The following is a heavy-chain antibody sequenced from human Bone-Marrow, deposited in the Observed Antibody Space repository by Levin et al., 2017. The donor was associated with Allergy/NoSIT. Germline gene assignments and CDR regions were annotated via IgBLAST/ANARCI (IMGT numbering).Heavy chain of an antibody. V-gene: IGHV1-18*01. CDR3: ARVEGGTTTDYYFDY. CDR1: GYTFTSYG. CDR2: ISPYNGDT. D-gene: IGHD1/OR15-1a*01. J-gene: IGHJ4*02. Sequence: VASVKVSCKTSGYTFTSYGITWVRQAPGQGLEWMGWISPYNGDTKSAQKVQGRVTMTRDTSTNTAYMELTSLRSDDTAFYYCARVEGGTTTDYYFDYWGQGTLVTVSS.